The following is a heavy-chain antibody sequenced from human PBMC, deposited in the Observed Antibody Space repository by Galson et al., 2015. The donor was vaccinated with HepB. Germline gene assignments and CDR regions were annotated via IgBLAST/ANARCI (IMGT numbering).Heavy chain of an antibody. CDR1: GDSVSSNRAA. Sequence: CAISGDSVSSNRAAWNWIRQSPSRGLEWLGRTYYRSKWYNDYALSVKSRITINPDTSKNQFSLQLNSVTPEDTAVYYCARAVAGTWDGYYYSYYGMDVWGQGTTVTVSS. V-gene: IGHV6-1*01. CDR2: TYYRSKWYN. J-gene: IGHJ6*02. D-gene: IGHD6-19*01. CDR3: ARAVAGTWDGYYYSYYGMDV.